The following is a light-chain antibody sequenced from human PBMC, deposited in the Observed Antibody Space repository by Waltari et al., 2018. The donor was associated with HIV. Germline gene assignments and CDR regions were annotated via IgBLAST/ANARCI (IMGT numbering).Light chain of an antibody. CDR2: DVS. Sequence: SALTQPASVSASPGQSITISCIGTSSDVCGYNYVSLYHQQPVKAPKLMIYDVSTRPSVLSVRFSRSKSGNTASLAISGLQADDAAAYYCSSYTNSSTLEVFATGTKVTVL. J-gene: IGLJ1*01. CDR3: SSYTNSSTLEV. CDR1: SSDVCGYNY. V-gene: IGLV2-14*03.